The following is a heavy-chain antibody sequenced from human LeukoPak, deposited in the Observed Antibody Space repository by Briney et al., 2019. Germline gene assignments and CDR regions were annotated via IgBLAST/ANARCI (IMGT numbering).Heavy chain of an antibody. V-gene: IGHV4-4*02. CDR3: ARADSEADYGDRPAPPVVGMDV. J-gene: IGHJ6*02. D-gene: IGHD4-17*01. Sequence: PSETLSLTCAVSGGSISSSNWWSWVRQPPGKGLEWIGEIYHSGSTNYNPSLKSRVTISVDKSKNQFSLKLSSVTAADTAVYYCARADSEADYGDRPAPPVVGMDVWGQGTTVTVSS. CDR2: IYHSGST. CDR1: GGSISSSNW.